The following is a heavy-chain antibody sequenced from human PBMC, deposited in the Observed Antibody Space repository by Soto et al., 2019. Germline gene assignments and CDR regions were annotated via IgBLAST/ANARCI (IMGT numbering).Heavy chain of an antibody. CDR2: MNPNSGNT. D-gene: IGHD6-13*01. V-gene: IGHV1-8*01. CDR3: ARRGYSSSWYYYYYYGMDV. Sequence: QVQLVQSGAEVKKPGASVKVSCKASGYTFTSYDINWVRQATGQGLEWMGWMNPNSGNTGYAQKFQGGVTMTRNTSISTAYMELSSLRSEDTAVYCCARRGYSSSWYYYYYYGMDVWGQGTTVTVSS. CDR1: GYTFTSYD. J-gene: IGHJ6*02.